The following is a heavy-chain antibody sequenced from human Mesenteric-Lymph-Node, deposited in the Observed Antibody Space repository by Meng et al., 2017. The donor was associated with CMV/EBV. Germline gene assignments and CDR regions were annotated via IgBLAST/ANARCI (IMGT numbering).Heavy chain of an antibody. D-gene: IGHD2-2*01. CDR3: TSTSRKYYYGMDV. Sequence: ASVKVSCKASGYTFTSYDINWVRQATGQGLEWMGWMNPNSGNTSYAQKFQGRVTMTRDTSTSTVYMELSSLRSEDTAVYYCTSTSRKYYYGMDVWGQGTTVTVSS. CDR1: GYTFTSYD. V-gene: IGHV1-8*01. CDR2: MNPNSGNT. J-gene: IGHJ6*02.